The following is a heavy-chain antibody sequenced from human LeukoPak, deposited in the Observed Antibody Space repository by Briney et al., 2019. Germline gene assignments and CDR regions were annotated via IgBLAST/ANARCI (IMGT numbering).Heavy chain of an antibody. CDR3: TTVFWSSTWVFDS. V-gene: IGHV3-15*01. CDR2: IKSKTGGGTT. J-gene: IGHJ4*02. Sequence: KPGGSLRLSCAVSGFTFSNAWMSWVRQAPGKGLEWVGHIKSKTGGGTTDYAAPVKGRITISRDDSKNTLYLQMNSLKTEDTAVYYCTTVFWSSTWVFDSWGQGTLVTVSS. D-gene: IGHD6-13*01. CDR1: GFTFSNAW.